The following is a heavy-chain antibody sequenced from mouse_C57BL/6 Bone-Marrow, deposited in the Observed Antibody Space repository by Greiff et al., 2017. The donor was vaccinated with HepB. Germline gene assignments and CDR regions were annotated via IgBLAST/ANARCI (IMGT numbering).Heavy chain of an antibody. V-gene: IGHV5-4*01. Sequence: EVKLVESGGGLVKPGGSLKLSCAASGSTFSSYAMSWVRQTPEKRLEWVATISDGGSYTYYPDNVKGRFTISRDNAKNNLYLQMSHLKSEDTAMYYCARDSRWLPYYFDYWGQGTTLTVSS. CDR2: ISDGGSYT. CDR1: GSTFSSYA. D-gene: IGHD2-3*01. J-gene: IGHJ2*01. CDR3: ARDSRWLPYYFDY.